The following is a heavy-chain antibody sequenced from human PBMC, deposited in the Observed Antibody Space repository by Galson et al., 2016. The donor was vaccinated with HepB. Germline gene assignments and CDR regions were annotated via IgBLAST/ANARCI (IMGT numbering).Heavy chain of an antibody. V-gene: IGHV3-72*01. CDR2: SRDNAHRYTT. J-gene: IGHJ4*02. Sequence: SLRLSCAASGFTFSGHYIDWVRQAPGKGLEWVGRSRDNAHRYTTEYAASVKGRLAISRDGSENSLYLQMNSLKTEDTAVYYCARDFYDGSCHYMDYWGRGTLVTVSS. CDR3: ARDFYDGSCHYMDY. CDR1: GFTFSGHY. D-gene: IGHD2/OR15-2a*01.